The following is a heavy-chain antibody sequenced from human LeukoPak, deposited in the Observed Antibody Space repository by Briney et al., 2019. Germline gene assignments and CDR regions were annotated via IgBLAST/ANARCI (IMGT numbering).Heavy chain of an antibody. CDR1: GFTFSSYS. CDR2: ISSSSSYI. D-gene: IGHD6-6*01. Sequence: PGGSLRLSCAASGFTFSSYSMNWVRQAPGKGLEWVSSISSSSSYIYYADSVKGRFTISRDNAKNSLYLQMNSLRAEDTAVYYCASTTWSIAARPRCFQHWGQGTLVTVSS. CDR3: ASTTWSIAARPRCFQH. J-gene: IGHJ1*01. V-gene: IGHV3-21*01.